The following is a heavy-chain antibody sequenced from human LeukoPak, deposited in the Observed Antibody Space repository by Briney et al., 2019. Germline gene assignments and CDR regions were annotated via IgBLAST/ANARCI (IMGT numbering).Heavy chain of an antibody. CDR1: GGSISSGGYS. Sequence: SQTLSLTCAVSGGSISSGGYSWSWIRQPPGKGLEWIGYIYHSGSTYYNPSLKSRVTISVDRSKNQFSLKLSSVTAADTAVYYCARPVASFSTLDAFDIWGQGTMVTVSS. CDR3: ARPVASFSTLDAFDI. J-gene: IGHJ3*02. CDR2: IYHSGST. D-gene: IGHD5/OR15-5a*01. V-gene: IGHV4-30-2*01.